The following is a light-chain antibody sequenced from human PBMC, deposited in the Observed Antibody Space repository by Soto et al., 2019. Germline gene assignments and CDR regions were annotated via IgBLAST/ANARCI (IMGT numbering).Light chain of an antibody. CDR3: QQYGSSPWT. V-gene: IGKV3-20*01. J-gene: IGKJ1*01. CDR2: GAS. CDR1: QSVSSGQ. Sequence: DIELTQSPGNLALSPGERGTLXWRASQSVSSGQQAWYQQKPGQAPRLLSYGASSRAPGTPDRFSGSGSGTDFTPTISRLEPEDFAVYYGQQYGSSPWTFGQGTKVDIK.